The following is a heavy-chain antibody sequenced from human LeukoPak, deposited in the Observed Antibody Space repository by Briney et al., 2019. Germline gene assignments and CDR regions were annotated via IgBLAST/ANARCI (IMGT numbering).Heavy chain of an antibody. V-gene: IGHV4-59*11. CDR1: GGPMSSHY. J-gene: IGHJ4*02. D-gene: IGHD2-2*01. CDR3: ARGYCSSTSCYVRPDY. Sequence: PSETLSLTCSVSGGPMSSHYWSWIRQPPGKGLEWIGYIYYSGRTNYNPSLKSRVTFSVDTSKSQLSLKLSSVSTADTAVYYCARGYCSSTSCYVRPDYWGQGTLVTVSS. CDR2: IYYSGRT.